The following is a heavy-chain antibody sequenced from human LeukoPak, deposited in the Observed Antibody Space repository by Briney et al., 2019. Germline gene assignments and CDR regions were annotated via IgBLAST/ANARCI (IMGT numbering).Heavy chain of an antibody. V-gene: IGHV3-74*01. CDR2: INSDGSST. Sequence: PGGSLRLSCAASGFTFSSYWMHWVRQAPGKGLVWVSRINSDGSSTSYADSVKGRFTISRDNSKNTLYLQMNSLRAEDTAVYYCAKDTSQWLVQFGYWGQGTLVTVSS. D-gene: IGHD6-19*01. CDR1: GFTFSSYW. J-gene: IGHJ4*02. CDR3: AKDTSQWLVQFGY.